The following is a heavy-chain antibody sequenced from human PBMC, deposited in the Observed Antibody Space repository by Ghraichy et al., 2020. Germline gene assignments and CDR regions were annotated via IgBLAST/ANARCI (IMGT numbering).Heavy chain of an antibody. D-gene: IGHD3-3*01. Sequence: ASVKVSCKASGYTFASSSITWVRQAPGQGLEWLGWISVYNGNSNYGQRVQGRVTLTADKSTDSAYMELRDLMSDDTAVYYCARSYDFWRGADFWGQGTLVTVAS. V-gene: IGHV1-18*04. J-gene: IGHJ4*02. CDR2: ISVYNGNS. CDR3: ARSYDFWRGADF. CDR1: GYTFASSS.